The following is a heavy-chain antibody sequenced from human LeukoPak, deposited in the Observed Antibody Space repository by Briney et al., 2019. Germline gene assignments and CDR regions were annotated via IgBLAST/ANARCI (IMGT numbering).Heavy chain of an antibody. J-gene: IGHJ6*02. V-gene: IGHV3-30*18. D-gene: IGHD6-13*01. CDR2: ISFDGSNE. CDR3: AKSGSSPPYYYYGTDV. CDR1: GFSFSSYG. Sequence: HPGGSLRLSCAASGFSFSSYGMHWVRQAPGKGLEWVAVISFDGSNEYYADSVKGRFTISRDNSKNSLYLHMNSLRAEDTAVYYCAKSGSSPPYYYYGTDVWGQGTTVTVSS.